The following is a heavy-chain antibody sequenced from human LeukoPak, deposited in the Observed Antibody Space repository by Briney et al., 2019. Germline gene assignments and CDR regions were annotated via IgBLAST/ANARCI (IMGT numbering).Heavy chain of an antibody. CDR2: ISGSGGST. Sequence: GGSLRLSCAASGFTFSSYAMSWVRQAPGKGLEWVSAISGSGGSTYYADSVKGRFTISRDNSKNTLYLQMNSLRAEDTAVYYCAKDSDSSSWGYYFDYWGQGTLVTVSS. D-gene: IGHD6-13*01. J-gene: IGHJ4*02. V-gene: IGHV3-23*01. CDR1: GFTFSSYA. CDR3: AKDSDSSSWGYYFDY.